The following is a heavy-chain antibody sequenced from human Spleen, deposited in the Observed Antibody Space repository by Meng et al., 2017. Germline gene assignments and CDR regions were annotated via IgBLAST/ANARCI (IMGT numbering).Heavy chain of an antibody. D-gene: IGHD2/OR15-2a*01. Sequence: EEQLVESGGGLVQPGGSLRLSCAASGFTFSRYWFHWVRHVPGQGLVWVSRIDTGGGTTDYADSVRGRFTIYRDNGENTLYLQMNSLRVEDTGVYYCGRDLGGFYGAWGRGALVTVSS. CDR2: IDTGGGTT. CDR1: GFTFSRYW. V-gene: IGHV3-74*01. J-gene: IGHJ5*02. CDR3: GRDLGGFYGA.